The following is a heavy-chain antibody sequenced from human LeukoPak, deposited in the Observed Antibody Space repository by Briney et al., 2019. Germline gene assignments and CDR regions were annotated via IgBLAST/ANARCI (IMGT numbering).Heavy chain of an antibody. Sequence: SVKVSCKASGGTFSSYAISWVRQAPGQGLEWMGGIIPIFGTANSAQKFQGRVTITADESTSTAYMELSSLRSEDTAVYYCARVTMVRGAKGYYYGMDVWGKGTTVTVSS. CDR1: GGTFSSYA. CDR2: IIPIFGTA. J-gene: IGHJ6*04. CDR3: ARVTMVRGAKGYYYGMDV. D-gene: IGHD3-10*01. V-gene: IGHV1-69*01.